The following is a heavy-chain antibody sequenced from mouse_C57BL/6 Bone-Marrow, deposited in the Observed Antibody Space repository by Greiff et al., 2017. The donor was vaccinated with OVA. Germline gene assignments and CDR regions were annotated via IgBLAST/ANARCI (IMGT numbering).Heavy chain of an antibody. CDR3: ARRGGLGRRGGYYFDY. CDR2: IDPSDSET. CDR1: GYTFTSYW. Sequence: QVQLKQPGAELVRPGSSVKLSCKASGYTFTSYWMHWVKQRPIQGLEWIGNIDPSDSETHYNQKFKDKATLTVDKSSSTAYMQLSSLTSEDSEVYDGARRGGLGRRGGYYFDYWGKGTTLTVSA. V-gene: IGHV1-52*01. D-gene: IGHD3-1*01. J-gene: IGHJ2*01.